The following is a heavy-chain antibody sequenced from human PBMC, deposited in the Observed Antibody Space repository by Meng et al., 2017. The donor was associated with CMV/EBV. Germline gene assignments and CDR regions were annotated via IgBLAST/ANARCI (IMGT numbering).Heavy chain of an antibody. CDR2: IRSKANSYET. CDR1: GFTFSGSA. Sequence: GESLKISCAASGFTFSGSAMHWVRQASGKGLEWVGRIRSKANSYETAYDASVKGRFTISRDDSKNTAYLQMNSLKTEDTAVYYCTSGGVVVPAARDDEYYYYYGMDVWGQGTTVTVSS. V-gene: IGHV3-73*01. J-gene: IGHJ6*02. CDR3: TSGGVVVPAARDDEYYYYYGMDV. D-gene: IGHD2-2*01.